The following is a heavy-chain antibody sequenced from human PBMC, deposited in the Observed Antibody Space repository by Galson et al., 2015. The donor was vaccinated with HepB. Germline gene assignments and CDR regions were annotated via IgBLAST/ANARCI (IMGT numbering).Heavy chain of an antibody. CDR1: GFTFSSYG. V-gene: IGHV3-33*01. CDR3: ARDLNDCSGGSCYSGGLDY. CDR2: IWYDGSNK. J-gene: IGHJ4*02. Sequence: SLRLSCAASGFTFSSYGMHWVRQAPGKGLEWVAVIWYDGSNKYYADSVKGRFTISRDNSKNTLYLQMNSLRAEDTAVYYCARDLNDCSGGSCYSGGLDYWGQGTLVTVSS. D-gene: IGHD2-15*01.